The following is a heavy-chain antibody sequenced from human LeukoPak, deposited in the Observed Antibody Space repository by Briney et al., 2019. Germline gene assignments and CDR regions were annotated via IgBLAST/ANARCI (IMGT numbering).Heavy chain of an antibody. Sequence: GGSLRLSRAASGFTFSSYWMSWVRQAPGKGLEWVANIKQDGSEKYYVDSVKGRFTISRDNAKNSLYLQMNSLRAEDTAVYYCARGGDGYNSVDFDYWGQGTLVTVSS. CDR1: GFTFSSYW. V-gene: IGHV3-7*01. D-gene: IGHD5-24*01. CDR2: IKQDGSEK. J-gene: IGHJ4*02. CDR3: ARGGDGYNSVDFDY.